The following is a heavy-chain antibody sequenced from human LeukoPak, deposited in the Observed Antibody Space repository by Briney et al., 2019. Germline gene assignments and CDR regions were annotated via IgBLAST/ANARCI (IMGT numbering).Heavy chain of an antibody. Sequence: EASVKVSCKASGGTFSSYAISWVRQAPGQGLEWMGRIIPIFGTANYAQKFQGRVTITTDESTSTAYMELSSLRSEDTAVYYCARDRYSSGWYNPRYYYYYYMDVWGKGTTVTVSS. D-gene: IGHD6-19*01. CDR3: ARDRYSSGWYNPRYYYYYYMDV. CDR1: GGTFSSYA. CDR2: IIPIFGTA. V-gene: IGHV1-69*05. J-gene: IGHJ6*03.